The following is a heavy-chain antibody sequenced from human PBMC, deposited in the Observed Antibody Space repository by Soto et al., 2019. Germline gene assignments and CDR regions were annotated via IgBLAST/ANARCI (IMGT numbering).Heavy chain of an antibody. V-gene: IGHV1-69*01. CDR2: IIPIFGTA. J-gene: IGHJ6*02. D-gene: IGHD3-3*01. Sequence: SVKVSCKASGGTFSSYAISWVLHATGQRLEWMGGIIPIFGTANYAQKFQGRVTITADESTSTAYMELSSLRSEDTAVYYCARKGDFSGYYYYYYGMDVWAQGTTVTVSS. CDR3: ARKGDFSGYYYYYYGMDV. CDR1: GGTFSSYA.